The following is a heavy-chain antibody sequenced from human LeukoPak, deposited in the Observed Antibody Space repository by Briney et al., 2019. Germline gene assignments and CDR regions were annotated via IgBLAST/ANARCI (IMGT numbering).Heavy chain of an antibody. D-gene: IGHD3-10*01. CDR1: GYTFTSYG. V-gene: IGHV1-18*01. CDR2: ISAYNGNT. CDR3: ARGPFTLLRGPDNWFDP. Sequence: ASVKVSCKASGYTFTSYGISWVRQAPGQGLEWMGWISAYNGNTNYAQKLQGRVTMTTDTSTSTAYMELSRLRSDDTAVYYCARGPFTLLRGPDNWFDPWGQGALVTVSS. J-gene: IGHJ5*02.